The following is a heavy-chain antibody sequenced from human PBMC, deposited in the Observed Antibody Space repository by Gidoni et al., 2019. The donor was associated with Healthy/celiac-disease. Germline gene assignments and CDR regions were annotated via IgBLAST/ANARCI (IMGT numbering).Heavy chain of an antibody. J-gene: IGHJ4*02. V-gene: IGHV4-39*01. CDR1: GCSLSSSSYY. CDR3: ARRMGYCSGGSCYSFDY. D-gene: IGHD2-15*01. Sequence: QLQLQESGPGLVKPSETLSLTCTVSGCSLSSSSYYWGWIRQPPGKGLGGIGSTYYSGSTYYNPSLKSRVTISVDTSKNQFSLKLSSVTAADTAVYYCARRMGYCSGGSCYSFDYWGQGTLVTVSS. CDR2: TYYSGST.